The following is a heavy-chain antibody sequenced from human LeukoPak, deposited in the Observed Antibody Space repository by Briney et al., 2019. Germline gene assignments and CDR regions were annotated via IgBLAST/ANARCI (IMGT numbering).Heavy chain of an antibody. CDR1: GYTFTSYG. V-gene: IGHV1-69*04. J-gene: IGHJ4*02. CDR3: ARNDWDNDY. D-gene: IGHD1-1*01. Sequence: SVKVSCKASGYTFTSYGISWVRQAPGQGLEWMGRIIPILGIANYAQKFQGRVTITADKSTSTAYMELSSLRSEDTAVYYCARNDWDNDYWGQGTLVTVSS. CDR2: IIPILGIA.